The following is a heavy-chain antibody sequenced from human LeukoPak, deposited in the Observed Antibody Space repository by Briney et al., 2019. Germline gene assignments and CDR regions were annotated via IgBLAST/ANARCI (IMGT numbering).Heavy chain of an antibody. CDR1: GFTFSSYW. V-gene: IGHV3-7*01. CDR2: IKQDGSEK. CDR3: VRRFADYYDSSGYYYRSNWYFDL. J-gene: IGHJ2*01. Sequence: PGGSLRLSCAASGFTFSSYWMSWVRQAPGKGLEWVANIKQDGSEKYYVDSVKGRFTISRDNAKNSLYLQMNSLRAEDTAVYYCVRRFADYYDSSGYYYRSNWYFDLWGRGTLVTVSS. D-gene: IGHD3-22*01.